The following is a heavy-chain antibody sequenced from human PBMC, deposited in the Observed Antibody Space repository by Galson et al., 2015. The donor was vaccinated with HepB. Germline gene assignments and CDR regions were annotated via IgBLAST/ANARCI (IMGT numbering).Heavy chain of an antibody. J-gene: IGHJ5*02. Sequence: SLRLSCAASGFTFNDYRMNWVRQAPGKGLEWISYISRNSKVIHYADSAKGRFTVSRDNAKNSLYLQMDSLRDGDTALYYCVRGGGDGYNYFDLWGQGTLVTVSS. CDR2: ISRNSKVI. CDR3: VRGGGDGYNYFDL. V-gene: IGHV3-48*02. D-gene: IGHD2-21*01. CDR1: GFTFNDYR.